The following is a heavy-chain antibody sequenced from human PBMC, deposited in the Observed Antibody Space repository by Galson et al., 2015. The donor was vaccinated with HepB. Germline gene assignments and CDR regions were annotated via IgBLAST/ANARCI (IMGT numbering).Heavy chain of an antibody. V-gene: IGHV1-18*01. CDR1: GYTFTSYG. D-gene: IGHD2-2*01. J-gene: IGHJ3*02. Sequence: SVKVSCKASGYTFTSYGISWVRQAPGQGLEWMGGISADNGNTNYAQKLQGRVTMTTDTSTSTAYMELRSLRSDDTAVYYCARDQGGYCSSTSCQYRPPNDAFDIWGQGTMVTVSS. CDR2: ISADNGNT. CDR3: ARDQGGYCSSTSCQYRPPNDAFDI.